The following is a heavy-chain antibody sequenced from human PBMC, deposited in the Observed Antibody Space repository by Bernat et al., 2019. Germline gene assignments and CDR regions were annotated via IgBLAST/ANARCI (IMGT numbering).Heavy chain of an antibody. CDR3: ARKAVYSSSWYSDYYYGMDV. CDR1: GFTFSSYE. V-gene: IGHV3-48*03. Sequence: EVQLVESGGGLVQPGGSLRLSCAASGFTFSSYEMNWVRQAPGKGLEWVSYISSSGSTIYYADSVKGRFTISRDNAKNSLYLQMNSLRAEDTAVYYCARKAVYSSSWYSDYYYGMDVWGQGTTVTVSS. D-gene: IGHD6-13*01. CDR2: ISSSGSTI. J-gene: IGHJ6*02.